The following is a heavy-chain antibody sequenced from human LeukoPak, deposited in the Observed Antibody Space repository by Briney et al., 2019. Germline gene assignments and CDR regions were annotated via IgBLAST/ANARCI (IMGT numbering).Heavy chain of an antibody. CDR1: GFTFSSYA. J-gene: IGHJ4*02. CDR2: ISGSGGST. CDR3: AKDDYYGSGSYFDY. V-gene: IGHV3-23*01. D-gene: IGHD3-10*01. Sequence: GGSLRLFCAASGFTFSSYAMSWVRQAPGKGVEWVSSISGSGGSTYYADAVKGRFTISRDNSKNTLYLQMNSLRAEDKAVYYCAKDDYYGSGSYFDYWGQGTLVTVSS.